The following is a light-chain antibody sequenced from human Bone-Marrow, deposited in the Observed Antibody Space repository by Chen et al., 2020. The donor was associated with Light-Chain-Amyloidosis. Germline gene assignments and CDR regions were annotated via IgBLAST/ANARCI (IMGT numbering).Light chain of an antibody. Sequence: SYVLTQPSSVSVATGQTATIAWGGNNIGSTSVHWYQQTPGQAPLLVVYDDSDRSSGIPERLSGSNSGNTATLTIARVKAWDDAYYFGQVWDRSSDRPVFGGGTKLTVL. CDR3: QVWDRSSDRPV. V-gene: IGLV3-21*02. CDR1: NIGSTS. J-gene: IGLJ3*02. CDR2: DDS.